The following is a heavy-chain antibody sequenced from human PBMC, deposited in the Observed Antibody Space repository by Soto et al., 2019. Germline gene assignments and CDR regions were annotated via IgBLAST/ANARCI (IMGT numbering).Heavy chain of an antibody. V-gene: IGHV4-4*07. Sequence: SETLSLTCAVSGGSISSYYWSWIRQAAGKGLEWIGRIYPSGNTNYNPSLKSRVTMSIDTSKNQLSLKLRSVTAADTAVYFCAGDEGYYYSGVDVWGQGTAVTVSS. CDR2: IYPSGNT. CDR1: GGSISSYY. CDR3: AGDEGYYYSGVDV. J-gene: IGHJ6*02.